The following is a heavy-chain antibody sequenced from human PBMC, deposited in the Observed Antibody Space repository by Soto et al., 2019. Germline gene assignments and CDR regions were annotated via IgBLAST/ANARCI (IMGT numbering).Heavy chain of an antibody. D-gene: IGHD4-17*01. CDR3: ARGIKYGAYSRWFDP. V-gene: IGHV1-18*01. Sequence: ASVKVSCKASGYTFTSYGISWVRQAPGQGLEWMGWISAYNGNTKYAQKFQGRVTMTRDTSISTAYMELSSLRSEDSAVYFCARGIKYGAYSRWFDPWGQGTLVTVSS. J-gene: IGHJ5*02. CDR1: GYTFTSYG. CDR2: ISAYNGNT.